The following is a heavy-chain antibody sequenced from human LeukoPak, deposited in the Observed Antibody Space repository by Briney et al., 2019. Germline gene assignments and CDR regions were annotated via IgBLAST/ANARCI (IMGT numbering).Heavy chain of an antibody. CDR1: GGSISSYY. CDR2: IYYSGST. CDR3: ARGRIQLWLTAEYYYYYMDV. J-gene: IGHJ6*03. D-gene: IGHD5-18*01. Sequence: SETLSLTCTVSGGSISSYYWSWIRQPPGKGLEWIAYIYYSGSTNYNPSLKSRVTISVDTSKNQFSLKLSSVTAADTAVYYCARGRIQLWLTAEYYYYYMDVWGKGTTVTVSS. V-gene: IGHV4-59*01.